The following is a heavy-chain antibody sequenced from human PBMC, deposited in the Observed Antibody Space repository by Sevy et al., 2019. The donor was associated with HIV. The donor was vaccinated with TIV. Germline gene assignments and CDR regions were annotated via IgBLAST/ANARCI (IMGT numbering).Heavy chain of an antibody. V-gene: IGHV3-66*01. J-gene: IGHJ3*02. CDR1: GFTVSSNY. CDR3: ARDQDYYDSSGYYPRDAFDI. CDR2: IYSGGST. Sequence: GGSLRLSCAASGFTVSSNYMSWVRQAPGKGLEWVSVIYSGGSTYYADSVKGRFTISRDNSKNTLYLQMNSLRAEDTAVYYCARDQDYYDSSGYYPRDAFDIWGQGTMVTVSS. D-gene: IGHD3-22*01.